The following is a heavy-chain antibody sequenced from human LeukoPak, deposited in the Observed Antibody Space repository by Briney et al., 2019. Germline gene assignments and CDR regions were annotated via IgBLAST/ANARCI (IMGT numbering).Heavy chain of an antibody. CDR1: GYTFTGYY. J-gene: IGHJ5*02. V-gene: IGHV1-2*02. CDR2: INPNSGGT. D-gene: IGHD3-3*01. Sequence: ASVKVSRKASGYTFTGYYMHWVRQAPGQGLEWMGWINPNSGGTNYAQKLQGRVTMTRDTSISTAYMELSRLRCDDTAVYYWARDLKGGMYYDFWSGPQPRLNWFDPWGQGTLVTVSS. CDR3: ARDLKGGMYYDFWSGPQPRLNWFDP.